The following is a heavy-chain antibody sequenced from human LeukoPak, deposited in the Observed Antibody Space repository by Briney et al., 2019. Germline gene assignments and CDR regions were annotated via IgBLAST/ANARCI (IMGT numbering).Heavy chain of an antibody. D-gene: IGHD6-13*01. CDR1: GGSISSYY. CDR3: ARVSGIAAAGPYFDY. J-gene: IGHJ4*02. Sequence: SETLSLTCTVSGGSISSYYWSWIRQPPGKGLEWIGYIYYSGSTNYNPSLKSRVTISVDTSKNQFSLKLSSVTAADTAVNYCARVSGIAAAGPYFDYWGQGTLVTVSS. V-gene: IGHV4-59*01. CDR2: IYYSGST.